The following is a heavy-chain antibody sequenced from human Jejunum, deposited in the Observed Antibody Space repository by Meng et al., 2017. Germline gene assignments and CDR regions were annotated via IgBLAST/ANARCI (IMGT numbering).Heavy chain of an antibody. CDR3: ARGNEYSNYGADF. D-gene: IGHD4-11*01. Sequence: QVKLQQWGAGLLKPSETPSLTCAVYGGSISDYYWTWIRQPPGKGLEWIGEINDSGSTNYNPSLKSRVTISVNTSKSQFYLRVSSVTAAGTAVYYCARGNEYSNYGADFWGQGTLVTVSS. CDR2: INDSGST. CDR1: GGSISDYY. J-gene: IGHJ4*02. V-gene: IGHV4-34*01.